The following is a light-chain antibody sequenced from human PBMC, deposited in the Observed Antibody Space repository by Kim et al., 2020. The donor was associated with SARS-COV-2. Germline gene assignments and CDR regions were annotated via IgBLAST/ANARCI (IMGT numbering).Light chain of an antibody. CDR1: KLGDKS. CDR2: EDK. CDR3: QAWDSSTVV. V-gene: IGLV3-1*01. J-gene: IGLJ2*01. Sequence: VSPGQTVSITCSGDKLGDKSACWYRQKPGQSPVVVIYEDKKRPSGIPERFSGSNSGNTATLTISGTQAMDEADYYCQAWDSSTVVFGGGTQLTVL.